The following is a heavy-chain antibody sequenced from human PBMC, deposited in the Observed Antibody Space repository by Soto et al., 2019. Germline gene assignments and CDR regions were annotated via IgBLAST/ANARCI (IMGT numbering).Heavy chain of an antibody. CDR3: AKDRGIIAKAGDAFYV. J-gene: IGHJ3*01. CDR1: GFTLSMSA. CDR2: ISDSGDRT. V-gene: IGHV3-23*01. D-gene: IGHD6-25*01. Sequence: PGGSLRLSCASSGFTLSMSAVNWVRQAPGKGLEWVSYISDSGDRTYYADSVKGRFTISRDRSKNTVSLQMDSLRAEDTAVYYCAKDRGIIAKAGDAFYVWGQGTTVTVSS.